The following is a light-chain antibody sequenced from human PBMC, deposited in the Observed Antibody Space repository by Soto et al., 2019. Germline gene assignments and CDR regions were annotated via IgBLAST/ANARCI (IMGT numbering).Light chain of an antibody. CDR3: QQYIRSPYT. Sequence: EIVLTQSPATLSLSPGEGAALSCRASHNFSASYLAWYQQKPGQAPRLLMHGSSNRAVGIPDRFSGSGSGTEFTLTISRLEPEDFAVYYCQQYIRSPYTFGQGTKVEVK. J-gene: IGKJ2*01. CDR1: HNFSASY. V-gene: IGKV3-20*01. CDR2: GSS.